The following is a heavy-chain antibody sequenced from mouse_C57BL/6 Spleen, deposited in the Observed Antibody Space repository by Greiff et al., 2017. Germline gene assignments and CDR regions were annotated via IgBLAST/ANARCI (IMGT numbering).Heavy chain of an antibody. CDR2: IHPNSGST. CDR3: ARSGRGYYAMDY. CDR1: GYTFTSYW. D-gene: IGHD3-1*01. J-gene: IGHJ4*01. V-gene: IGHV1-64*01. Sequence: VQLQQPGAELVKPGASVKLSCKASGYTFTSYWMHWVKQRPGQGLEWIGMIHPNSGSTNYNEKFKSKATLTVDKSSSTAYMQLSSLTSEDSAVYYCARSGRGYYAMDYWGQGTSVTVSS.